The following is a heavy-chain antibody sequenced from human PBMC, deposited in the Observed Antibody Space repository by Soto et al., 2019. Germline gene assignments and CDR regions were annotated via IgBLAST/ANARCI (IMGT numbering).Heavy chain of an antibody. Sequence: SETLSLTCTVSGGSITSGGYYWNWIRQHPGKGLEWIGYIFYTGTTRYNSALQSRVSISVDSTKNHFSLKLTSVTAADTAVYYCAKGKVAYDNSGLQYFYYFPMNVWGQGTTVTVSS. J-gene: IGHJ6*02. V-gene: IGHV4-31*03. D-gene: IGHD3-22*01. CDR2: IFYTGTT. CDR3: AKGKVAYDNSGLQYFYYFPMNV. CDR1: GGSITSGGYY.